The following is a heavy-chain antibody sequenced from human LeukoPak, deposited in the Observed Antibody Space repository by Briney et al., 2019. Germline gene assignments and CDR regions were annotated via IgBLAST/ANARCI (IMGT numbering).Heavy chain of an antibody. Sequence: PGGSLRLSCAASGFSFSSYAMAWVRQAPGKGLEWVSTIGGGGVRTYYADSVKGRFTISRDNSKNTLYLQMNSLRAEDTAVYYCAKGSGSLIYYWGQGTLVTVSS. V-gene: IGHV3-23*01. D-gene: IGHD3-10*01. CDR2: IGGGGVRT. CDR3: AKGSGSLIYY. J-gene: IGHJ4*02. CDR1: GFSFSSYA.